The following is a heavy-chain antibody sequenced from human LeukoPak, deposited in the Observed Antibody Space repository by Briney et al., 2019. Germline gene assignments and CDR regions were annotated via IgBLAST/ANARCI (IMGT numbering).Heavy chain of an antibody. CDR1: GYTFTGYY. CDR3: ARGIVGATTAFDY. J-gene: IGHJ4*02. V-gene: IGHV1-2*02. D-gene: IGHD1-26*01. CDR2: INPNSGGT. Sequence: ASVKVSCKASGYTFTGYYMHWVRQAPGQGLEWMGWINPNSGGTNYAQKFQGRVTMTRDTSISTAYMERSRLRSDDTAVYYCARGIVGATTAFDYWGQGTLVTVSS.